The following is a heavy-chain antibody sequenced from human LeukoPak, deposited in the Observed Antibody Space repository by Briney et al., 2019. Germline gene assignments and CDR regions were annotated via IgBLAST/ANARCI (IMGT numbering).Heavy chain of an antibody. CDR1: GGSISSGDYY. J-gene: IGHJ4*02. CDR2: IYYSGST. V-gene: IGHV4-30-4*01. D-gene: IGHD3-10*01. Sequence: KTSETLSLTCTVSGGSISSGDYYWSRIRQPPGKGLEWIGYIYYSGSTYYNPSLKSRVTISVDTSKNHFSLKLSSVTAADTAVYYCARESYGSGTLGYWGQGTLVTVSS. CDR3: ARESYGSGTLGY.